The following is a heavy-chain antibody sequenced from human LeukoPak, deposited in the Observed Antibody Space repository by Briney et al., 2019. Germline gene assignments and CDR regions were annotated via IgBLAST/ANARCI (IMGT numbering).Heavy chain of an antibody. Sequence: SETLSLTCTVSGGSISSYYWSWIRQPPGKGLEWIGYIYYSGSTNYNPSLKSRVTISVDTSKNQFSLKLSSVTAADTAVYYCARDVQRYCSSTSCLNTFDIWGQGTMVTVSS. V-gene: IGHV4-59*01. CDR1: GGSISSYY. D-gene: IGHD2-2*01. CDR3: ARDVQRYCSSTSCLNTFDI. CDR2: IYYSGST. J-gene: IGHJ3*02.